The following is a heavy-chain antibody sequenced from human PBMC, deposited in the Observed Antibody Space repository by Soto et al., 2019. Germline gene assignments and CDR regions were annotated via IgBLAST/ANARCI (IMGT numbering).Heavy chain of an antibody. D-gene: IGHD4-17*01. Sequence: QVQLVQSGAEVKKPGSLVKVSCKASGGTFSSYAISWVRQAPGQGLEWMGGIIPIFGTANYAQKFQGRVTITADESTSTAYMELSSLRSGDTAVYYCARGYYGGNPFNWFDPWGQGTLVTVSS. CDR3: ARGYYGGNPFNWFDP. CDR2: IIPIFGTA. J-gene: IGHJ5*02. V-gene: IGHV1-69*01. CDR1: GGTFSSYA.